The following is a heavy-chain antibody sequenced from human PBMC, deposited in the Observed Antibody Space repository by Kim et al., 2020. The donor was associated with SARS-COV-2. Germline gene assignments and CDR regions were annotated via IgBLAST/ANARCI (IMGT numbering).Heavy chain of an antibody. J-gene: IGHJ5*02. CDR2: IYYSGST. D-gene: IGHD6-19*01. CDR3: ASFSSGWQLEVSNWFDP. Sequence: SETLSLTCTVSGGSISSSSYYWGWIRQPPGKGLEWIGSIYYSGSTYYNPSLKSRVTISVDTSKNQFSLKLSSVTAADTAVYYCASFSSGWQLEVSNWFDPWGQGTLVTVSS. CDR1: GGSISSSSYY. V-gene: IGHV4-39*01.